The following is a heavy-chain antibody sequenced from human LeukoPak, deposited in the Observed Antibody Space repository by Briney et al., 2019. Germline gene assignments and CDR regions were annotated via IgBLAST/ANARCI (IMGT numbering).Heavy chain of an antibody. D-gene: IGHD6-6*01. J-gene: IGHJ6*03. CDR1: GGTFSSYA. CDR2: IIPIFGTA. CDR3: ARGPYSSSRPGFSPGSYYYYYYMDV. V-gene: IGHV1-69*05. Sequence: SVKVSCKASGGTFSSYAISWVRQAPGQGLEWMGGIIPIFGTANYAQKFQGRVTITTDESTSTAYMELSSLRSEDTAVYYCARGPYSSSRPGFSPGSYYYYYYMDVWGKGTTVTVSS.